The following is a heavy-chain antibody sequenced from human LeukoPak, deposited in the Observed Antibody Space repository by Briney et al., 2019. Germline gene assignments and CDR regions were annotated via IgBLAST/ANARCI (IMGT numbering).Heavy chain of an antibody. J-gene: IGHJ6*02. V-gene: IGHV3-11*01. CDR1: GFRFSDYY. D-gene: IGHD6-13*01. CDR3: ARGDSSSWYVGYHILDV. CDR2: VVSSGDTP. Sequence: PGGSLRLACEASGFRFSDYYMTWIRQAPGIGLEWISYVVSSGDTPYYAHSVKGRFTIFMDNAKNSLSLQLNSLRDEDTAVYYCARGDSSSWYVGYHILDVWGQGTTVTVS.